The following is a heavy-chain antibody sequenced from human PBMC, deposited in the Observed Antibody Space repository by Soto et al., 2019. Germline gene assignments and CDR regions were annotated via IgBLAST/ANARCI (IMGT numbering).Heavy chain of an antibody. V-gene: IGHV4-39*01. CDR3: ARLPPFGVVKRGAFDI. Sequence: QLQLQESGPGLVKPSETLSLTCTVSGGSISSSSYYWGWIRQPPGKGLEWIGSIYYSGSTYYNPSLKSRVTISVDTSKNQFSLKLSSVTAADTAVYYCARLPPFGVVKRGAFDIWGQGTMVTVSS. J-gene: IGHJ3*02. CDR2: IYYSGST. D-gene: IGHD3-3*01. CDR1: GGSISSSSYY.